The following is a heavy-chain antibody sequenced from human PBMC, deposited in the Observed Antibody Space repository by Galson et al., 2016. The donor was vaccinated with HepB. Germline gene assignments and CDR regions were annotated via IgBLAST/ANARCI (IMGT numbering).Heavy chain of an antibody. Sequence: TLSLTCTVSGGSISSGDYYWTWIRQRPGKGLEWIGYIYSSGYSYSNPSLTSRLAISAATSKNKFSLKLNSVTAADTALYYWARDSASGLRTFDVWAKGELSPALQ. V-gene: IGHV4-31*03. CDR2: IYSSGYS. D-gene: IGHD4-17*01. CDR3: ARDSASGLRTFDV. CDR1: GGSISSGDYY. J-gene: IGHJ3*01.